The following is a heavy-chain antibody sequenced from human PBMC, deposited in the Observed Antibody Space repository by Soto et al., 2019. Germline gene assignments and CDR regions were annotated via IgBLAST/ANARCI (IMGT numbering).Heavy chain of an antibody. D-gene: IGHD1-26*01. CDR2: ISYDGSNT. J-gene: IGHJ4*02. Sequence: QVQLVESAGGVLQPGRSLRLSCVASGFTFSSYGMHWVRQAPGKGLEWVAIISYDGSNTNYADSVKGRFTISRDNSKNTMSLQMNSLRAYDTSVYCCAKEGGLSGTYYISSSYYFDYWGQGTLVTVSS. CDR3: AKEGGLSGTYYISSSYYFDY. CDR1: GFTFSSYG. V-gene: IGHV3-30*18.